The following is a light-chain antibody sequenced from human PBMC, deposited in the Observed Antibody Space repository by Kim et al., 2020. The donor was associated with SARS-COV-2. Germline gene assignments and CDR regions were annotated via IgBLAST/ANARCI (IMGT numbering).Light chain of an antibody. CDR2: GDI. CDR3: QYDSSLSGFV. Sequence: QSVLTQPPSVSGAPGQRVTVSCTGTHSNIGAGYDVHWYQQFPGMAPKLLIYGDINRPSGVPDRFSGSKSGSSASLVITGLQPEDEADYYCQYDSSLSGFVFGSGTKVTVL. CDR1: HSNIGAGYD. J-gene: IGLJ1*01. V-gene: IGLV1-40*01.